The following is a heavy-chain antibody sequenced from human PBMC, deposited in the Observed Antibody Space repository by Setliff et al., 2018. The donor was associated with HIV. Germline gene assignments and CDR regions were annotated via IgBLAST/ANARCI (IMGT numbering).Heavy chain of an antibody. Sequence: GASVKVSCKASGYTFTDYYIHWVRQAPGQGLEWMGWMNPNSGNTGYAQKFQGRVTMTRNTSISTAYMELSSLRSEDTAVYYCARFRKFQLVGALDYWGQGTLVTVSS. CDR1: GYTFTDYY. V-gene: IGHV1-8*02. D-gene: IGHD1-26*01. J-gene: IGHJ4*02. CDR2: MNPNSGNT. CDR3: ARFRKFQLVGALDY.